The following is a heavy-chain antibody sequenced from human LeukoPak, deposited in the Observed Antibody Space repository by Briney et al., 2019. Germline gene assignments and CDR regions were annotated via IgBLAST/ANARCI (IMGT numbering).Heavy chain of an antibody. CDR2: IYPSDGST. J-gene: IGHJ4*02. V-gene: IGHV1-46*01. CDR1: GYSFTSNY. CDR3: ARETPGAGHFDY. D-gene: IGHD7-27*01. Sequence: ASVKVSCKASGYSFTSNYIHWVRQAPGQGLEWMGMIYPSDGSTSYAQKFQGRVTVTRDTSTSTVHMELSGLRSEDTAVYYCARETPGAGHFDYWGQGSLVTVSS.